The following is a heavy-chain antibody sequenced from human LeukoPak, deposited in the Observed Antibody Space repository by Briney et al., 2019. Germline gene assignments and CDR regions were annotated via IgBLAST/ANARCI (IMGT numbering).Heavy chain of an antibody. Sequence: GGSLRLSCAASGFTFSSYAMSWVRQAPGKGLEWVSAISGSGGSTYYADSVKGRFTISRDNSKNTLYLQMNSLRAEDTVVYYCANTGKGNLYYYYGMDVWGKGTTVTVSS. CDR1: GFTFSSYA. V-gene: IGHV3-23*01. D-gene: IGHD1-7*01. J-gene: IGHJ6*04. CDR3: ANTGKGNLYYYYGMDV. CDR2: ISGSGGST.